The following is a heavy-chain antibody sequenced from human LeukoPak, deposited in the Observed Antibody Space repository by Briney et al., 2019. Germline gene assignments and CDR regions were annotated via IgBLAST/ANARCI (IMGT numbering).Heavy chain of an antibody. CDR3: AKALSSALYSSSWYPFDY. CDR2: IYYSGST. Sequence: SETLSLTCTVSGGSISSSSYYWGWIRQPPGKGLGWIGSIYYSGSTYYNPSLKSRVTISVDTSKNQCSLKLSSVTAADTAVYYCAKALSSALYSSSWYPFDYWGQGTLVTVSS. J-gene: IGHJ4*02. D-gene: IGHD6-13*01. V-gene: IGHV4-39*01. CDR1: GGSISSSSYY.